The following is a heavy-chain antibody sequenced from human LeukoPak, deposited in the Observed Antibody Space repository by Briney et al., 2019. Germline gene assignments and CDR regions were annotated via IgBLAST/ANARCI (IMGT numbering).Heavy chain of an antibody. CDR3: ALVGKAFDI. J-gene: IGHJ3*02. V-gene: IGHV4-61*02. D-gene: IGHD3-10*01. CDR2: IYSTGST. Sequence: SQTLSLTCTVSGGSISSGGHYWSWIRQPAGKGLEYLGRIYSTGSTNYNPSLKSRVTISVDTSKNQFSLKLSSVTAADTAVYYCALVGKAFDIWGQGTMVTVSS. CDR1: GGSISSGGHY.